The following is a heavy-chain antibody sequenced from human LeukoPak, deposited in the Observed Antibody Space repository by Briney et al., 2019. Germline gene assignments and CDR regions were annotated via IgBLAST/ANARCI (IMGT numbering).Heavy chain of an antibody. CDR2: IAPSVDTT. D-gene: IGHD2-8*02. Sequence: ASVKVSCKTSGFTFTNYLLHWVRQAPGQGLEWVGRIAPSVDTTNYAQKFRDRVTMTRDTSTSTVYMELRSLRSEDTAVYSWVREESGGYFDYWGQGTLVSVSS. J-gene: IGHJ4*02. CDR1: GFTFTNYL. V-gene: IGHV1-46*01. CDR3: VREESGGYFDY.